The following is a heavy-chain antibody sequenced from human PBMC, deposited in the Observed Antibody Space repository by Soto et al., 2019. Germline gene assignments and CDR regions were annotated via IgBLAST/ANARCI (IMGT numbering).Heavy chain of an antibody. V-gene: IGHV3-30*18. J-gene: IGHJ6*02. D-gene: IGHD3-3*01. CDR2: ISYDGSNK. CDR3: AKDLYYDFWSGYSYYYGMDV. CDR1: GFTFSSYG. Sequence: LRLSCAASGFTFSSYGMHWVRQGPGKGLEWVAVISYDGSNKYYADSVKGRFTISRDNSKNTLYLQMNSLRAEDTAVYYCAKDLYYDFWSGYSYYYGMDVWGQGTTVTVSS.